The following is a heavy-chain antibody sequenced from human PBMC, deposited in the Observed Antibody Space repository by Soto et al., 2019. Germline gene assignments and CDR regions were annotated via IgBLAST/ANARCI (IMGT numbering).Heavy chain of an antibody. CDR1: GFTFSVYA. CDR3: ASLGVGDWANYYYYYGMDV. D-gene: IGHD2-21*02. CDR2: VTANGGST. Sequence: EVQLLESGGGFVQPGGSLRLSCAATGFTFSVYAMTWVRQAPGKGLEWVSAVTANGGSTYSADSVKGRFTISRDNSKNTLFMQMNSLRAEDTAVYYCASLGVGDWANYYYYYGMDVWGKGTTVPVSS. V-gene: IGHV3-23*01. J-gene: IGHJ6*04.